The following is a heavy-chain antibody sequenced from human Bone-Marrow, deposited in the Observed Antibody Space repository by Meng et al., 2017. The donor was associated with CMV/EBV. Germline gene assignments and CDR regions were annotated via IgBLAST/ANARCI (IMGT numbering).Heavy chain of an antibody. Sequence: GESLKISCAASGFTFSSYAMSWVRQAPGKGLEWVSIIYSGGGSTYYADSVKGRFTISRHNSKNTLYLQMNSLRAEDTAVYYCAKDSSYYYGSGSYLMYYYYGMDVWGQGTTVTGSS. CDR2: IYSGGGST. D-gene: IGHD3-10*01. CDR1: GFTFSSYA. V-gene: IGHV3-23*03. CDR3: AKDSSYYYGSGSYLMYYYYGMDV. J-gene: IGHJ6*01.